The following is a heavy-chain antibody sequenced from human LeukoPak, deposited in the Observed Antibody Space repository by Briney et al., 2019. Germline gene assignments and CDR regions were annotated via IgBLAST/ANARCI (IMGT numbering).Heavy chain of an antibody. CDR3: ARDGSARSLGN. J-gene: IGHJ4*02. V-gene: IGHV3-53*01. CDR2: IDNGGST. Sequence: TGGSLRLSCAASGFTVSSNYMSWVRQAPGKGLEWVSVIDNGGSTYYADSVKGRFTISRDNSKNTLYHQMNSLRAEDTAVYYCARDGSARSLGNWGQGTLGSVSS. D-gene: IGHD6-6*01. CDR1: GFTVSSNY.